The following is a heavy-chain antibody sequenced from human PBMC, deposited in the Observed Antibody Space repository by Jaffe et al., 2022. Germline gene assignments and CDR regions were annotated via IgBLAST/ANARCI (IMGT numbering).Heavy chain of an antibody. CDR2: INPNSGGT. D-gene: IGHD3-10*01. Sequence: QVQLVQSGAEVKKPGASVKVSCKASGYTFTGYYMHWVRQAPGQGLEWMGRINPNSGGTNYAQKFQGRVTMTRDTSISTAYMELSRLRSDDTAVYYCARAPWYYYGSGSYYETPKPYFDYWGQGTLVTVSS. J-gene: IGHJ4*02. CDR3: ARAPWYYYGSGSYYETPKPYFDY. V-gene: IGHV1-2*06. CDR1: GYTFTGYY.